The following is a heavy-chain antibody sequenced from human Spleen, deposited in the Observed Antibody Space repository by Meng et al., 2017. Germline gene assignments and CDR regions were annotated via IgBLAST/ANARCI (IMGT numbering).Heavy chain of an antibody. J-gene: IGHJ4*02. D-gene: IGHD6-13*01. CDR1: GGTFSSYA. CDR3: ARDRREGIAAAGTRYTS. Sequence: SVKVSCKASGGTFSSYAISWVRQAPGQGLEWMGGIIPIFGTANYAQKFQGRVTITADKSTSTAYMELSSLRSEDTAVYYCARDRREGIAAAGTRYTSWGQGTLVTVSS. V-gene: IGHV1-69*06. CDR2: IIPIFGTA.